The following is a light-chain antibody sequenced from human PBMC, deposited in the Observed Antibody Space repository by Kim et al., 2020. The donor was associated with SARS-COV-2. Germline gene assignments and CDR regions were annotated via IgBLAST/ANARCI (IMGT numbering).Light chain of an antibody. CDR2: QDN. CDR3: QAWDSSTYV. J-gene: IGLJ1*01. Sequence: SVSPGQTASITCSGDKLGDKYACWYQQKPGQPPVLVIYQDNKRPSGIPERFSGSNSGNTATLTISGTHAMDEADYYCQAWDSSTYVFGTGTKVTVL. V-gene: IGLV3-1*01. CDR1: KLGDKY.